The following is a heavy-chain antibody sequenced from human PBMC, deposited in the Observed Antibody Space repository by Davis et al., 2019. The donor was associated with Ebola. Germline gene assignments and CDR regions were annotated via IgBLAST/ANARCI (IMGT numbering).Heavy chain of an antibody. CDR3: ARDEGEVVPAAQPNYYYMDV. CDR2: ISPIFGTA. J-gene: IGHJ6*03. CDR1: GGTFSSYA. D-gene: IGHD2-2*01. Sequence: SVKVSCKASGGTFSSYAISWVRQAPGQGLEWMGGISPIFGTANYAQKFQGRVTITADESTSTAYMELSSLRSEDTAVYYCARDEGEVVPAAQPNYYYMDVWGKGTTVTVSS. V-gene: IGHV1-69*13.